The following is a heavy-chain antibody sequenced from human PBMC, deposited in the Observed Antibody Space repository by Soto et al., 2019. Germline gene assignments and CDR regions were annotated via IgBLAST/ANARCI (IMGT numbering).Heavy chain of an antibody. D-gene: IGHD3-3*01. V-gene: IGHV3-30-3*01. J-gene: IGHJ6*02. Sequence: QVQLVESGGGVVQPGRSLRLSCAASGFTFSSYAMHWVRQAPGKGLEWVAVISYDGSNKYYADSVKGRFTISRGNSKNTLYLQMNSLRAADTAVYYCARDLRNTRITIFGVVIPYYGMDVWGQGTTVTVSS. CDR1: GFTFSSYA. CDR3: ARDLRNTRITIFGVVIPYYGMDV. CDR2: ISYDGSNK.